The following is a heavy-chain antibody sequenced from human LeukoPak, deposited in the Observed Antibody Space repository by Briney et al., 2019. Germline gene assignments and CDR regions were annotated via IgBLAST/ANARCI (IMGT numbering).Heavy chain of an antibody. J-gene: IGHJ6*02. CDR2: IIPIFGTA. Sequence: GASVNVSCKASGGTFSIYAISWVRQAPGQGLEWMGGIIPIFGTANYAQKFQGRVTITADESTSTAYMGLSSLRSEDTAVYYCARDLEPQSYYYYGMDVWGQGTTVTVSS. V-gene: IGHV1-69*13. CDR3: ARDLEPQSYYYYGMDV. D-gene: IGHD1-1*01. CDR1: GGTFSIYA.